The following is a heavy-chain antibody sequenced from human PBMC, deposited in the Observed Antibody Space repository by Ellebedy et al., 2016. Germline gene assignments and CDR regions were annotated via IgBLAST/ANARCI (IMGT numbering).Heavy chain of an antibody. CDR3: AKWNVDWYAFDV. CDR2: VFHTGTT. V-gene: IGHV4-59*02. Sequence: SETLSLTCNVSGGSVSSDYWNWIRRPPGKGLEWIGYVFHTGTTNCNPSLKSRVTMSVDTSKRQISLRLTSVTAADTAVYYCAKWNVDWYAFDVWGQGTLVTVSS. D-gene: IGHD1-1*01. CDR1: GGSVSSDY. J-gene: IGHJ3*01.